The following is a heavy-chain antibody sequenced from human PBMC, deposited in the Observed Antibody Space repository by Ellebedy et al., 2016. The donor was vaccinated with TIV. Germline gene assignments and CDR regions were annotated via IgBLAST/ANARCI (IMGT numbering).Heavy chain of an antibody. Sequence: AASVKVSCKATGYTFTSYGISWVRQAPGQGLEWMGWISANNGDTNYAQKLQGRVTMTTDTSTSTAYMELRSLGSDDTAVYYCARKPSGSPFDYWGQGTLVTVSS. D-gene: IGHD3-10*01. J-gene: IGHJ4*02. V-gene: IGHV1-18*01. CDR1: GYTFTSYG. CDR3: ARKPSGSPFDY. CDR2: ISANNGDT.